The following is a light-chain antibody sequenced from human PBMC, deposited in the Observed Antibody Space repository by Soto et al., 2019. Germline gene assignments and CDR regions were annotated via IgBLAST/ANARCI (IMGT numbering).Light chain of an antibody. CDR1: QSVGKY. Sequence: IVMTQSPATLSLSPWERATLSCRASQSVGKYLVWYQQKPGQAPRLLLYDASNRATGIPARFSGSGSGTDFTLTISSLEPEDFAVYYCQQRGNRPPWTFGQGTKVDIK. J-gene: IGKJ1*01. V-gene: IGKV3-11*01. CDR3: QQRGNRPPWT. CDR2: DAS.